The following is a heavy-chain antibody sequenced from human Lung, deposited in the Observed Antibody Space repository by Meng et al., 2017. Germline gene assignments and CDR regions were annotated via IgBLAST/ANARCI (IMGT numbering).Heavy chain of an antibody. CDR3: ARGPTTMAHDFDY. D-gene: IGHD4-11*01. V-gene: IGHV4-34*01. Sequence: QGQLQQLGAVLWKPSETLSLTCVVSGGSFSDYYWSWIRQPPGKGLEWIGEINHSGSTNYNPSLESRATISVDTSQNNLSLKLSSVTAADSAVYYCARGPTTMAHDFDYWGQGTLVTVSS. CDR2: INHSGST. J-gene: IGHJ4*02. CDR1: GGSFSDYY.